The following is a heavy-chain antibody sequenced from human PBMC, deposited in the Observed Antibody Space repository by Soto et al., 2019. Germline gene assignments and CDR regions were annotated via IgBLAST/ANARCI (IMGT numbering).Heavy chain of an antibody. CDR3: AKDTHSAGGWFDT. CDR1: GGTARSLS. CDR2: ITPLFGIP. Sequence: QVQLVQSGAEVMKPGSSVKVSCKASGGTARSLSITWVRQAPGHGLEWMGGITPLFGIPNYPQKSQGRLTITADNSTGTAYLERSSLRSEDTAVYYCAKDTHSAGGWFDTCGRGTLVTVSS. V-gene: IGHV1-69*17. D-gene: IGHD2-15*01. J-gene: IGHJ5*02.